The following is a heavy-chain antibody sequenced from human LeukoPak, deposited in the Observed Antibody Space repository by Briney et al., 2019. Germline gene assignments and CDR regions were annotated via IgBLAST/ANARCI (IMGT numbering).Heavy chain of an antibody. V-gene: IGHV4-4*09. CDR2: FYTRANT. Sequence: SETLSLTCTVSGDSVSGYYGSWIRQPPGKGLEWIGYFYTRANTNYNPSLKSRVTMSVDTSKNQFSLKSTSVTAADTAVYYCARGLRDEERHYGYYYMDVWGKGTTVTVSS. J-gene: IGHJ6*03. D-gene: IGHD3-22*01. CDR3: ARGLRDEERHYGYYYMDV. CDR1: GDSVSGYY.